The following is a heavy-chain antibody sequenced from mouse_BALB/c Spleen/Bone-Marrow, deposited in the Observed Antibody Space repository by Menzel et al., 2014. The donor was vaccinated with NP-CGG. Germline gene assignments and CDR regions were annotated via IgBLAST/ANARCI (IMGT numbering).Heavy chain of an antibody. J-gene: IGHJ3*01. CDR3: NGGYYEAGFAY. CDR2: IDPENGDT. Sequence: VQLQQPGAELVRSGASVKLSCTASGFNIKDYYMHWVKQRPEQGLEWIGWIDPENGDTEYAPKFQGKATMTADTSSNTAYLQLSSLTSEDTAVYYCNGGYYEAGFAYWGQGTLVTVSA. CDR1: GFNIKDYY. D-gene: IGHD2-3*01. V-gene: IGHV14-4*02.